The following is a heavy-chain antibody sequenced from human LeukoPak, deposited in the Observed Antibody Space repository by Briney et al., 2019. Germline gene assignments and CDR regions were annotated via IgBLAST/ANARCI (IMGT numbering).Heavy chain of an antibody. J-gene: IGHJ3*02. CDR1: GGSFSGYY. CDR3: ARGVQQWLAQPHSHAFDI. Sequence: SETLSLTCAVYGGSFSGYYWSWIRQPPGKGLEWIGEINHSGSTNYNPSLKSRVTISVDTSKNQFSLKLSSVTAADTAVYYRARGVQQWLAQPHSHAFDIWGQGTMVTVSS. V-gene: IGHV4-34*01. CDR2: INHSGST. D-gene: IGHD6-19*01.